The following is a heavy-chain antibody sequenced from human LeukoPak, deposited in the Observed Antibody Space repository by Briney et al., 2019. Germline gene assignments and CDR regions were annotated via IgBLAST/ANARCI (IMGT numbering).Heavy chain of an antibody. D-gene: IGHD4-23*01. Sequence: PGGSLRLSCAASGFTFSSYGMHWVRQAPGKGLEWVAFIRYDGSNKYYADSVKGRFTISRDNSKNTLYLQMNSLRAEDTAVYHCARSNSVTTVAPFDYWGQGTLVTVSS. V-gene: IGHV3-30*02. CDR2: IRYDGSNK. CDR3: ARSNSVTTVAPFDY. J-gene: IGHJ4*02. CDR1: GFTFSSYG.